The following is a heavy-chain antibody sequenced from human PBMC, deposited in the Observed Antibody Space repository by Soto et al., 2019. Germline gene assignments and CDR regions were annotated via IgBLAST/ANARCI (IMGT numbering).Heavy chain of an antibody. J-gene: IGHJ4*02. CDR1: GFTFSTYA. D-gene: IGHD2-2*01. CDR2: ISANGQGI. Sequence: GGSLRLSCAASGFTFSTYALSWVRQAPGKGLEWVSAISANGQGIYYADSVRGRFTISRDNSKNTIFLHMDSLRAEDTAVYYCAKNRNNPRHQFHYCGKGTLVAVSS. CDR3: AKNRNNPRHQFHY. V-gene: IGHV3-23*01.